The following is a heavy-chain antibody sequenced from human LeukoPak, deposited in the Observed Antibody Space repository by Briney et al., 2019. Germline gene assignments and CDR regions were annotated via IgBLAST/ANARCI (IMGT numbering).Heavy chain of an antibody. D-gene: IGHD5-18*01. J-gene: IGHJ3*02. CDR3: AEAYIGGAMVTTAFDI. Sequence: GASVKVSCKASGFSFTNSAVQWVRQARGQRLEWIGWIVVGSGNTIYVQKFQERVTSTRDMSTSTAYMELSSLRSEATAVYYCAEAYIGGAMVTTAFDIWGQGTMVTVSS. V-gene: IGHV1-58*01. CDR1: GFSFTNSA. CDR2: IVVGSGNT.